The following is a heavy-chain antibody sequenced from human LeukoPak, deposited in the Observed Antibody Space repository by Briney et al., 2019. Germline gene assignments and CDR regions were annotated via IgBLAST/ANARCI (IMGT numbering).Heavy chain of an antibody. CDR2: ISSSSSYI. D-gene: IGHD6-13*01. Sequence: GGSLRLSCAASAFTFSSDSMNWVCHAPGQGMERVSSISSSSSYIYYADSVKGRFTISRDNVKNSLYLQMNSLRAEDTAVYYCARDQRQQLVRAIDYWGQGTLVTVSS. J-gene: IGHJ4*02. CDR1: AFTFSSDS. V-gene: IGHV3-21*01. CDR3: ARDQRQQLVRAIDY.